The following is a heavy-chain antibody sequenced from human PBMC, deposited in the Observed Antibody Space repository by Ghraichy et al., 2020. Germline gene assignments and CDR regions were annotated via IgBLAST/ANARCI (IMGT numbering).Heavy chain of an antibody. CDR3: ARHAPIFGVVNAWFDP. D-gene: IGHD3-3*01. J-gene: IGHJ5*02. CDR2: IYYSGST. V-gene: IGHV4-39*01. Sequence: SQTLSLTCTVSGGSISSSSYYWGWIRQPPGKGLEWIGSIYYSGSTYYNPSLKSRVTISVDTSKNQFSLKLSSVTAADTAVYYCARHAPIFGVVNAWFDPLGPGNPGHRLL. CDR1: GGSISSSSYY.